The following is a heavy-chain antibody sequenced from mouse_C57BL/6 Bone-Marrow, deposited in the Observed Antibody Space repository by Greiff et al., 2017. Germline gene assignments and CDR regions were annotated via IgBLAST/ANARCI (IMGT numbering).Heavy chain of an antibody. CDR1: GYTFTSYW. CDR3: APVYYYGSSPCAY. J-gene: IGHJ3*01. D-gene: IGHD1-1*01. Sequence: VQLQQPGAELVKPGASVKVSCKASGYTFTSYWMPWVQQRPGQGLEWIGRLHPSDSDTNYNQQFKGKATLTVDKSSSTAYMQLSSLTSEESAVYYCAPVYYYGSSPCAYWGQGTLVTVSA. CDR2: LHPSDSDT. V-gene: IGHV1-74*01.